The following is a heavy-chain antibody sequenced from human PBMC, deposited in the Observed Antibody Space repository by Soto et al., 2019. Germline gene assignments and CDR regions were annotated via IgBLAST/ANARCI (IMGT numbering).Heavy chain of an antibody. CDR3: ARDFPSYGANDY. CDR1: GGSISSSSYY. V-gene: IGHV4-39*02. Sequence: SETLSLTCTVSGGSISSSSYYWGWIRQPPGKGLEWIGSIYYSGSTYYNPSLKSRVTISVDTSKNQFSLKLSSVTAADTAVYYCARDFPSYGANDYWGQGTLVTVSS. CDR2: IYYSGST. J-gene: IGHJ4*02. D-gene: IGHD4-17*01.